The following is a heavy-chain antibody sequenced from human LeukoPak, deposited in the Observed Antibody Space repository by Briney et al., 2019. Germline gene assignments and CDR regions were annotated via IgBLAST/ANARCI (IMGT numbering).Heavy chain of an antibody. J-gene: IGHJ3*02. Sequence: PGGSLRLSCAASGFTFDDYGMSWVRQAPGKGLGWVSGINWNGGSTGYADSVKGRFTISRDDAKNSLYLQMNSLRAEDTALYHCARDSSSTYAFDIWGQGTMVTVSS. CDR1: GFTFDDYG. D-gene: IGHD6-13*01. CDR3: ARDSSSTYAFDI. CDR2: INWNGGST. V-gene: IGHV3-20*01.